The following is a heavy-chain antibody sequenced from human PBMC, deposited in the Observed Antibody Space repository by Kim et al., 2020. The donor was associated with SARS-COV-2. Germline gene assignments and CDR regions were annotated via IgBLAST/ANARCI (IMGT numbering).Heavy chain of an antibody. D-gene: IGHD5-18*01. V-gene: IGHV3-23*01. CDR3: ACRGYSLPFDY. Sequence: YYADSVKGRFTLSRDNSKNTLYLQMNSLRAEDMAVYYCACRGYSLPFDYWGQGTLVTVSS. J-gene: IGHJ4*02.